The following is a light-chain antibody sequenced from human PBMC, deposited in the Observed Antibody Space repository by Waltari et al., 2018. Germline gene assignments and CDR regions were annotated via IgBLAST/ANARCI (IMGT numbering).Light chain of an antibody. V-gene: IGKV3-20*01. CDR1: QIVISRY. CDR3: HGYGSSPTWT. CDR2: DAS. J-gene: IGKJ1*01. Sequence: VLTQSPGTLSVTPGERATLSCRASQIVISRYLDRYHQTPAQPPRLPITDASSRATGIPDRVTGSGSGTDFSLTISSVEPEDSAVYYCHGYGSSPTWTFGQGTKVEIK.